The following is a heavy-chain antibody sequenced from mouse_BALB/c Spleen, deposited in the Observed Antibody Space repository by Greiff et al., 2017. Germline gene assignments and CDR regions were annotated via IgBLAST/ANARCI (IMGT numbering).Heavy chain of an antibody. CDR2: ISYSGST. Sequence: DVKLQESGPGLVKPSQSLSLTCTVTGYSITSDYAWNWIRQFPGNKLEWMGYISYSGSTSYNPSLKSRISITRDTSKNQFFLQLNSVTTEDTATYYCARFYDYDVGAMDYWGQGTSVTVSS. D-gene: IGHD2-4*01. CDR3: ARFYDYDVGAMDY. CDR1: GYSITSDYA. J-gene: IGHJ4*01. V-gene: IGHV3-2*02.